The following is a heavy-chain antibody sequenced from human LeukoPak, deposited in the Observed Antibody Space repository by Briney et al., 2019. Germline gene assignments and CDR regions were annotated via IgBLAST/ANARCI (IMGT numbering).Heavy chain of an antibody. D-gene: IGHD3-22*01. J-gene: IGHJ4*02. CDR1: GYSFTNYW. CDR3: ARQVGDYYDSSGYSLD. Sequence: GESLKISCKGSGYSFTNYWIDWVRPMPGKGLEWMGIIYPGDSDTRYSPSFQGQVTISADKSISTAYLQWSSLKASDTAMYYCARQVGDYYDSSGYSLDWGQGTLVTVSS. V-gene: IGHV5-51*01. CDR2: IYPGDSDT.